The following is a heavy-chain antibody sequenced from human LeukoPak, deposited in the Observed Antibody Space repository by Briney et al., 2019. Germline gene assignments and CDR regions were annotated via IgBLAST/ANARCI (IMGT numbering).Heavy chain of an antibody. CDR1: AFALINAW. Sequence: GGSLRLSCAAPAFALINAWTGCVRQAPGKGREWVIRSKSKTEGGTTNYAAPVNGRFTISRDDSKNTLYLQMNSLKTEDTAVYYCTTDEWSWGQGTLVTVSS. CDR3: TTDEWS. V-gene: IGHV3-15*01. J-gene: IGHJ4*02. D-gene: IGHD3-3*01. CDR2: SKSKTEGGTT.